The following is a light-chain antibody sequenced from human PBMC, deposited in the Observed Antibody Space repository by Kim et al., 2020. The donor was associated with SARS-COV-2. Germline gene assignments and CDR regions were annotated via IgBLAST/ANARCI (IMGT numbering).Light chain of an antibody. V-gene: IGKV1-5*03. CDR3: QQYESLSPYT. CDR1: QSISSW. CDR2: KAS. J-gene: IGKJ2*01. Sequence: ASVGDRVTITCLASQSISSWLAWYQQTPGKAPKLLFYKASTLESGVPSRFSGSGSGTEFTLTISSLQPDDFATYYCQQYESLSPYTFGQGTKLEI.